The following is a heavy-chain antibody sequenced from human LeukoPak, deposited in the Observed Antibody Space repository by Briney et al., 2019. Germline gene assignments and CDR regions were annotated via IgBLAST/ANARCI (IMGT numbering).Heavy chain of an antibody. V-gene: IGHV4-59*01. Sequence: SETLSLTCSVSGGYLSSYYWSWIRQPPGKGLEWIGYIYYSGSTNYNPSLKSRVTISVDTSKNQFSLKLSSVTAADTAVYYCARGAIAAAGALNDYWGQGTLVTVSS. CDR1: GGYLSSYY. J-gene: IGHJ4*02. D-gene: IGHD6-13*01. CDR3: ARGAIAAAGALNDY. CDR2: IYYSGST.